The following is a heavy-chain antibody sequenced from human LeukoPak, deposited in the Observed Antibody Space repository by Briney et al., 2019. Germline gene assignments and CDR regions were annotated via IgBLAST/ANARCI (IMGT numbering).Heavy chain of an antibody. D-gene: IGHD3-22*01. CDR3: ARGLGEQYYYDSSGYCLDY. Sequence: SVKVSCKASGGTFSSYAISWVRQAPGQGLEWMGGIIPIFGTANYAQKFQGRVTITADESTSTAYMELSSLRSEDTAVYYCARGLGEQYYYDSSGYCLDYWGQGTLVTVSS. CDR2: IIPIFGTA. J-gene: IGHJ4*02. V-gene: IGHV1-69*13. CDR1: GGTFSSYA.